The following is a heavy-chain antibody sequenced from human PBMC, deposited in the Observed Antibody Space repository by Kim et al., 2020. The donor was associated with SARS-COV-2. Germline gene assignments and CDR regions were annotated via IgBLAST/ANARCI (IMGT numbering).Heavy chain of an antibody. Sequence: SETLSLTCTVSGGSISSSSYYWGWIRQPPGKGLEWIGSIYYSGSTYYNPSLKSRVTISVDTSKNQFSLKLSSVTAADTAVYYCARLCLTLTYNSGWVCKNDFDFWGQGTLVTVSS. CDR3: ARLCLTLTYNSGWVCKNDFDF. J-gene: IGHJ4*02. D-gene: IGHD6-19*01. CDR2: IYYSGST. V-gene: IGHV4-39*01. CDR1: GGSISSSSYY.